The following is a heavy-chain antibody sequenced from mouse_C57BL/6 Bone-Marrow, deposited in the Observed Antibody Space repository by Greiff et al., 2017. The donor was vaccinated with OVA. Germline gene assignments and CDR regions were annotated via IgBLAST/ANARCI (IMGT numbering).Heavy chain of an antibody. D-gene: IGHD2-4*01. Sequence: VQLQQPGAELVRPGTSVKLSCKASGYTFTSYWMHWVKQRPGQGLEWIGVIDPSDSYTNYNQKFKGKATLTVDTSSSPAYMQLSSLTSEDSAVYYCARHYDSSFAYWGQGTLVTVSA. CDR2: IDPSDSYT. V-gene: IGHV1-59*01. CDR1: GYTFTSYW. J-gene: IGHJ3*01. CDR3: ARHYDSSFAY.